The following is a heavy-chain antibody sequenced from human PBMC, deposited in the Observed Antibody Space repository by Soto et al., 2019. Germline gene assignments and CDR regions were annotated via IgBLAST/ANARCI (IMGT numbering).Heavy chain of an antibody. CDR3: ARDGSGYEVDY. Sequence: SETLSLTCTVSGGSISSGDYYWSWIRQPPGKGLEWIGYIYYSGSTYYNPSLKSRVTISVDTSKNQFSLKLSSVTAADTAVYYCARDGSGYEVDYWGQGTLVTVSP. V-gene: IGHV4-30-4*01. CDR2: IYYSGST. CDR1: GGSISSGDYY. D-gene: IGHD5-12*01. J-gene: IGHJ4*02.